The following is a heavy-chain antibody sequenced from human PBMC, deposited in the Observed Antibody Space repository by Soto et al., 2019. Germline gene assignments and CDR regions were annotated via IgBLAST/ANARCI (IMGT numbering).Heavy chain of an antibody. CDR2: IIPIFGTA. CDR1: GGTFSSYA. Sequence: QVQLVQSGAEVKKPGSSVKVSCKASGGTFSSYAISWVRQAPGQGLEWMGGIIPIFGTANYAQKFQGRVTITADESTSTAYMELSSLRSEDTAVYYCARGGCSGGSCYLGRGFDYWGQGTLVTVSS. D-gene: IGHD2-15*01. CDR3: ARGGCSGGSCYLGRGFDY. J-gene: IGHJ4*02. V-gene: IGHV1-69*12.